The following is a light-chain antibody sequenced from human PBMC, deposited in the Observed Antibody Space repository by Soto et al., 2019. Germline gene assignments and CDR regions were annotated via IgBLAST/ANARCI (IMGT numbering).Light chain of an antibody. CDR2: SNN. V-gene: IGLV1-44*01. J-gene: IGLJ1*01. CDR1: RSNIGSNS. Sequence: QSVRTQPPSAFGAPGPRVTISCSGSRSNIGSNSVNWYQQLPGAAPKLLIYSNNQRPSGVPDRFSGSKSGTSASLAISGLQSEDEADYYSAASDDSLHGREVFGTGTKVPVL. CDR3: AASDDSLHGREV.